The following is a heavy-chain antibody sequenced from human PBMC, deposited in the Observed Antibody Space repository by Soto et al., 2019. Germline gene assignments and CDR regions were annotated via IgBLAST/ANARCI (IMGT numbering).Heavy chain of an antibody. Sequence: PGGSLRLSCAASGFTFSSYSMNWVRQAPGKGLEWVSYISSSSSSTIYYADSVKGRFTISRDNAKNSLYLQMNSLRDEDTAVYYCASGAAAGPIDYWGQGTLVTVSS. D-gene: IGHD6-13*01. V-gene: IGHV3-48*02. J-gene: IGHJ4*02. CDR2: ISSSSSSTI. CDR1: GFTFSSYS. CDR3: ASGAAAGPIDY.